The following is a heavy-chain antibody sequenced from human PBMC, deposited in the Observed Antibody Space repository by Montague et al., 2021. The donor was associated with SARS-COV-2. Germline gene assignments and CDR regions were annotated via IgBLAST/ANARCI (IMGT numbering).Heavy chain of an antibody. CDR2: XDWDGDK. V-gene: IGHV2-70*11. J-gene: IGHJ6*02. Sequence: PALVKPTQTLTLTCTFSGFSLSTSGMCMTWIRQPPGKALEWLARXDWDGDKYYNTSLKSRLTISKDTSKNLVVPTMTNMDPVDTATYYCARGPSDTYYYNGMDVWGRGTTVTVSS. CDR1: GFSLSTSGMC. CDR3: ARGPSDTYYYNGMDV.